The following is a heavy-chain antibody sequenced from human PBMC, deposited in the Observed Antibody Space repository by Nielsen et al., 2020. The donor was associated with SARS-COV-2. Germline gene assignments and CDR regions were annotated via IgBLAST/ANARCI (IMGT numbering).Heavy chain of an antibody. Sequence: GESLKISCAASGFRFTSYSMNWVRQAPGKGLEWVASVNEDGREVYYGDSVRGRFTISRDNSKNTLYLQMNSLRAEDTAVYYCARDQDGGAATSNWYFDLWGRGTLVIVSS. CDR3: ARDQDGGAATSNWYFDL. CDR1: GFRFTSYS. V-gene: IGHV3-7*01. D-gene: IGHD6-25*01. J-gene: IGHJ2*01. CDR2: VNEDGREV.